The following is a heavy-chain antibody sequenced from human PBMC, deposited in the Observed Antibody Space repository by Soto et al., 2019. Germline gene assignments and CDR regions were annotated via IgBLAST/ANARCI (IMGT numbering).Heavy chain of an antibody. CDR2: ISYDGSNK. V-gene: IGHV3-30*18. CDR1: GFTFSSYG. Sequence: QVQLVESGGGVVQPGRSLRLSCAASGFTFSSYGMHWVRQAPGKGLEWVAVISYDGSNKYYADSVKGRFTISRDNSKNTLYLQMNSLTDEDTAVYYCAKDPVVVPASTVTTSDPFYWGQGTLVTVSS. CDR3: AKDPVVVPASTVTTSDPFY. J-gene: IGHJ4*02. D-gene: IGHD2-2*01.